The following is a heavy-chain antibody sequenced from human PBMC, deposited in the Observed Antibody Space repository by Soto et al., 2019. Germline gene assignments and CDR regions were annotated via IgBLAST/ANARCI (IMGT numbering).Heavy chain of an antibody. CDR1: GGSITSHT. V-gene: IGHV4-59*11. CDR3: ARESPGAGHFDY. Sequence: SETLSLTCTVPGGSITSHTWNWFRQSPGKGLEWIGYIYYSGSTNYNPSLRSRVTISVDTSKNQFSLRLSSVTAAGTAVYYCARESPGAGHFDYWGQGALVTVS. D-gene: IGHD3-10*01. CDR2: IYYSGST. J-gene: IGHJ4*02.